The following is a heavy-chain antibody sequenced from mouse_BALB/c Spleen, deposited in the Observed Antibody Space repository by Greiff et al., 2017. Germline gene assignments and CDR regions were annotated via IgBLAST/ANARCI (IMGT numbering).Heavy chain of an antibody. CDR1: GYSFTGYY. D-gene: IGHD2-1*01. J-gene: IGHJ2*01. Sequence: VQLQQSGPDLLKPGASVKISCKASGYSFTGYYMHWVKQSHGKSLEWIGRVNPNNGGTSYNQKFKGKAILTVDKSSSTAYMELRSLTSEDSAVYYCARYGGNYYFDYWGQGTTLTVSS. V-gene: IGHV1-26*01. CDR3: ARYGGNYYFDY. CDR2: VNPNNGGT.